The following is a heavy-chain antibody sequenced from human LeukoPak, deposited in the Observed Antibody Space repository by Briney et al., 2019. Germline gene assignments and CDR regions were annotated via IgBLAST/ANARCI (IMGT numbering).Heavy chain of an antibody. CDR2: IYTSGST. V-gene: IGHV4-61*02. CDR3: ARDEWELTDAFDI. D-gene: IGHD1-26*01. J-gene: IGHJ3*02. Sequence: SETLSLTCTVSGGSISSGSYYWSWIRQPAGKGLEWIGRIYTSGSTNYNPSLKSRVTISVDTSKNQFSLKLSSVTAADTAVYYCARDEWELTDAFDIWGQGTMVTVSS. CDR1: GGSISSGSYY.